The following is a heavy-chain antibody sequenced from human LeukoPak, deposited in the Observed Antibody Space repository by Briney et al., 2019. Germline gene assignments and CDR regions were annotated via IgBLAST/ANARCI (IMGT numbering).Heavy chain of an antibody. V-gene: IGHV3-23*01. CDR3: AKDVYRSSWYLFDY. CDR2: IAGSGDSS. J-gene: IGHJ4*02. Sequence: GGSLRLSCAASGITFTSYAMTWVRQAPGKGLEWVSSIAGSGDSSFYADSVKGRFTMSRDNAKNSLYLQMNSLRAEDTALYYCAKDVYRSSWYLFDYWGQGTLVTVSS. D-gene: IGHD6-13*01. CDR1: GITFTSYA.